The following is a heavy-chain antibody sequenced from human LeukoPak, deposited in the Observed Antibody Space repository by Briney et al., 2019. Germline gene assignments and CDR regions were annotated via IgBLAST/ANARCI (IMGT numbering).Heavy chain of an antibody. CDR1: GFTFSTYW. V-gene: IGHV3-48*01. J-gene: IGHJ4*02. Sequence: GGSLRLSCAASGFTFSTYWMSWVRQAPGKGLEWVSYISSSAIYYADSVRGRFTISRDNAKNSLSLQMNSLRADDTAVYYCARDGRIQWELDYWGQGILVTVSS. CDR3: ARDGRIQWELDY. CDR2: ISSSAI. D-gene: IGHD1-26*01.